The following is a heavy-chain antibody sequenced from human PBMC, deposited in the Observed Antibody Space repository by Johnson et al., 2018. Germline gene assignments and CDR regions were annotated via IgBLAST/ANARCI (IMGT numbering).Heavy chain of an antibody. J-gene: IGHJ6*03. Sequence: VQLVQSGGGLVQPGGSLKLSCAASGFTFSGSAMHWVRQASGKGLEWVGRIRSKANSYATAYAASVKGRFTISSDVSNNTAYRQMNSLNTEDTAVYYCTRNYVAGLEPXXXXXXMDVWGKXXXVTVSS. V-gene: IGHV3-73*01. D-gene: IGHD3-16*01. CDR1: GFTFSGSA. CDR2: IRSKANSYAT. CDR3: TRNYVAGLEPXXXXXXMDV.